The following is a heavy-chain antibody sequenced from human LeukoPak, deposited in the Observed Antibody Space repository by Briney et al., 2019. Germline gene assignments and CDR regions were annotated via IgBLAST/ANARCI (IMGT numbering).Heavy chain of an antibody. V-gene: IGHV5-51*01. J-gene: IGHJ4*02. Sequence: GESLKISCKGSGYSFTSYWIGWVRQMPGKGLEWMGIIYPGDSDTRYSPSFQGQVTISADKSISTAYLQWSSLKASDTAMYYCARPVIGHGSGSYYTYYFDSWGQGTLVTVSS. CDR2: IYPGDSDT. CDR3: ARPVIGHGSGSYYTYYFDS. D-gene: IGHD3-10*01. CDR1: GYSFTSYW.